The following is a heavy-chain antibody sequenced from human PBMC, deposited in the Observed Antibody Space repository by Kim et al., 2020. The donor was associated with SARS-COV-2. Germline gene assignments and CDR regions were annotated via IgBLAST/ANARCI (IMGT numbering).Heavy chain of an antibody. V-gene: IGHV3-74*01. Sequence: GGSLRLSCAASGFTFSSYWMHWVRQAPGKGLVWVSRINSDGSSTSYADSVKGRFTISRDNAKNTLYLQMNSLRAEDTAVYYCQVVRGVIPGDFDYWGQGTLVTVSS. CDR3: QVVRGVIPGDFDY. CDR2: INSDGSST. J-gene: IGHJ4*02. D-gene: IGHD3-10*01. CDR1: GFTFSSYW.